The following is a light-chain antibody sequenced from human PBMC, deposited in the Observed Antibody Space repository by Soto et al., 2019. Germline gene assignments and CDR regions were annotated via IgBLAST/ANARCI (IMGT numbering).Light chain of an antibody. Sequence: EIVMTQSPAILSVSPGERVTLSCRANQSISSNLAWYQRKPGHTPRLLLYGATTRATGIPARFSGSGSGTNFTLTINSLQSEDFAVYYCQMYNNWVATFGGGTKVEI. V-gene: IGKV3D-15*01. CDR1: QSISSN. CDR2: GAT. J-gene: IGKJ4*01. CDR3: QMYNNWVAT.